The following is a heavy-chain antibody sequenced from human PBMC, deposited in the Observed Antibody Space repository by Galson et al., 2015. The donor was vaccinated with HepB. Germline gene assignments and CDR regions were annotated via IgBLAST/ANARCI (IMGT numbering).Heavy chain of an antibody. CDR2: IKQDGSEK. CDR3: ASEITGYVGLGSFNYFDY. J-gene: IGHJ4*02. D-gene: IGHD5-24*01. V-gene: IGHV3-7*03. Sequence: SLRLSCAASGFTFSSYWMSWVRQAPGKGLEWVANIKQDGSEKYYVGSVKGRFTISRDNAKNSLYLQMNSLRAEDTAVYYCASEITGYVGLGSFNYFDYWGQGTLVTVSS. CDR1: GFTFSSYW.